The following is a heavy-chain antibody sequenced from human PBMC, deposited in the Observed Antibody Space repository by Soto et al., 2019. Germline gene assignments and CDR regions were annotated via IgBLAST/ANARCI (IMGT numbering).Heavy chain of an antibody. D-gene: IGHD1-1*01. Sequence: EVQLVESGGGLVQPGGSLRLSCAASGFTFSSYWMHWVRQAPGKGLVWVSRINSDGSSTSYADSVKGRFTISRDNAKNTLYLEMISLRAEDTAVYYCAREGVQLERPWERGALDDWGQGTLVTVSS. CDR2: INSDGSST. J-gene: IGHJ4*02. V-gene: IGHV3-74*01. CDR3: AREGVQLERPWERGALDD. CDR1: GFTFSSYW.